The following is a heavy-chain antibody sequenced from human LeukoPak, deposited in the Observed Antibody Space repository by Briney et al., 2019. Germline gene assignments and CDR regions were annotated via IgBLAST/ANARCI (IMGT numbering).Heavy chain of an antibody. Sequence: GRSLRLSCAVSGFTFRILVRRWSRQAPGKGLECVAVIWYDGTNKYYADSVKGRFTISRDNSKNTLYLQMNSLRAEDTAVYYCSGGRDFHSEYFDLWCQGTLVTVSS. D-gene: IGHD3-3*01. CDR3: SGGRDFHSEYFDL. J-gene: IGHJ4*02. V-gene: IGHV3-33*01. CDR1: GFTFRILV. CDR2: IWYDGTNK.